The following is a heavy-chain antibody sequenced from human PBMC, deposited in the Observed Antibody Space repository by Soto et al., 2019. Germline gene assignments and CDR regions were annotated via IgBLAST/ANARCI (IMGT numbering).Heavy chain of an antibody. CDR2: IDNSGDGS. J-gene: IGHJ4*02. Sequence: PGGSLRLCCAASGFIFRNHVLNWVRQAPGKGLEWVSAIDNSGDGSFYADSVKGRFIISRDNSKDTVFLHMNNLRPEDTAFYYCAKIPSRGMIFGAGYWGQGTLVTVSS. V-gene: IGHV3-23*05. CDR1: GFIFRNHV. D-gene: IGHD3-3*01. CDR3: AKIPSRGMIFGAGY.